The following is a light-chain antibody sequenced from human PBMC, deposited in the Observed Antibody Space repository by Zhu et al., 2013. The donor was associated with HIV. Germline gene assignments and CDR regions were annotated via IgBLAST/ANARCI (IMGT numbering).Light chain of an antibody. CDR2: AAS. V-gene: IGKV1-9*01. CDR1: HDIGRY. J-gene: IGKJ4*01. Sequence: DIQLTQSPSFLSASVGDRVTITCRASHDIGRYLAWYQQKPGKAPSLFIYAASTLETGVPSRFSGSGSGTEFTLTITSLQPEDFATYYCQQHNSYPLTFGGGTKVEIK. CDR3: QQHNSYPLT.